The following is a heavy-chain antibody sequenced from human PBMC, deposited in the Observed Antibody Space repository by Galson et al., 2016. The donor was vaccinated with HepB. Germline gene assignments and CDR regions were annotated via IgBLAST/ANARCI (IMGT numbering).Heavy chain of an antibody. V-gene: IGHV3-9*01. Sequence: SLRLSCAASGFIFKDYAMHWVRQAPGKGLAWVSSISWNSGSIGYADSVKGRFTISRDNAENSLYLQTNSLRAEDTAFYYCAQDKASMSVGATNFQHWGQGTLVTVSS. CDR1: GFIFKDYA. J-gene: IGHJ1*01. D-gene: IGHD1-26*01. CDR3: AQDKASMSVGATNFQH. CDR2: ISWNSGSI.